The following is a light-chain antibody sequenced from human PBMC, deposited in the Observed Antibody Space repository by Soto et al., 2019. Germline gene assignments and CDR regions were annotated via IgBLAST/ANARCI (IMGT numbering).Light chain of an antibody. CDR1: SSDVGGYNY. CDR3: SSYTGTSIYVV. J-gene: IGLJ2*01. Sequence: QSVLTQPASVSGSPGQSITISCTGTSSDVGGYNYVSWYQHHPGKAPKLMIYDVTYRPSWVSNRFSGSKSGNTASLTISGLQAEDEADYYCSSYTGTSIYVVFGGGTKLTVL. CDR2: DVT. V-gene: IGLV2-14*03.